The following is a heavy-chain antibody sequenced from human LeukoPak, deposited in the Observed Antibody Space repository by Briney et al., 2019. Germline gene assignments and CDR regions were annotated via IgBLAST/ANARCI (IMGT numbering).Heavy chain of an antibody. V-gene: IGHV3-23*01. CDR2: ISGSGGST. Sequence: GGSLRLSCAASGFTFSSYAMSWVRQAPGKGLEWVSTISGSGGSTYYADSVKGRFTISRDNSKNTLYLQMNSLRAEDTAVYYCAGDIAALALNWFDPWGQGTLVTVSS. CDR3: AGDIAALALNWFDP. D-gene: IGHD6-13*01. J-gene: IGHJ5*02. CDR1: GFTFSSYA.